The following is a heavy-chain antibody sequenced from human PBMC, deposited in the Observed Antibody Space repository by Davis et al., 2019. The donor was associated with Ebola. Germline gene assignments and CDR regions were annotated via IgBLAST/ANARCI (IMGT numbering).Heavy chain of an antibody. J-gene: IGHJ6*02. V-gene: IGHV4-59*01. CDR3: ARDNYGFGWNSYYGLDV. D-gene: IGHD3-10*01. Sequence: GSLRLSCTVSGGSISYYYWSWIRQPPGKGLEWIGYISYSGSTNYNPSLKSRVTMSVDTSKKQFSLKLSSVTAADTAVYYCARDNYGFGWNSYYGLDVWGQGTTVTVSS. CDR1: GGSISYYY. CDR2: ISYSGST.